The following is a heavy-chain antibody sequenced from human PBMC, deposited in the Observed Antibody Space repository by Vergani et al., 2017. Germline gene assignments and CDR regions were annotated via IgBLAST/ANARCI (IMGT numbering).Heavy chain of an antibody. CDR3: ARHGEVVLGYCSSTSFYIPPYYGMDV. Sequence: DVQLVQSGADVTQPGESLTISCKLSGYSFTLYCIGWVPQMPGKGLEWMVIISPCDSDTRYSPSFQGQVTISAAKSLSTAYLQWNSLKASDTAMYYCARHGEVVLGYCSSTSFYIPPYYGMDVWGQGP. CDR2: ISPCDSDT. D-gene: IGHD2-2*02. V-gene: IGHV5-51*01. CDR1: GYSFTLYC. J-gene: IGHJ6*02.